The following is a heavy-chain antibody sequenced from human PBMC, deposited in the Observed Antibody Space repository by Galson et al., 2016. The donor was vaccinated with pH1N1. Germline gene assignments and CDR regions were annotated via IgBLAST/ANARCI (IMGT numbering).Heavy chain of an antibody. CDR2: IGGSGDSK. J-gene: IGHJ4*02. D-gene: IGHD2-21*01. CDR1: GFTFSNYA. V-gene: IGHV3-23*01. Sequence: SLRLSCAASGFTFSNYAMSWVRQSPGKGLEWVSSIGGSGDSKYYADSVKGRFTISRDNSKNTLSLQLDSLKVEDTALYYCAKYKGIVAGTLRLFDYWGQGTLVTVSP. CDR3: AKYKGIVAGTLRLFDY.